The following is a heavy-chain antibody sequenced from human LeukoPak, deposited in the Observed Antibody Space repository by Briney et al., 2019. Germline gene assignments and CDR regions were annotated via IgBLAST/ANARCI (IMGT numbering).Heavy chain of an antibody. Sequence: PSETLSLTCAVHGGSFSGYYWSWIRQPPGKGLEWIGEIMYDGSSNYHPSLKSRVSMSVDTSKNQFSLKMASVTAADTAVYYCERGRYYFDSSGAFYWGQGTLVTVSS. V-gene: IGHV4-34*01. D-gene: IGHD3-22*01. J-gene: IGHJ4*02. CDR2: IMYDGSS. CDR1: GGSFSGYY. CDR3: ERGRYYFDSSGAFY.